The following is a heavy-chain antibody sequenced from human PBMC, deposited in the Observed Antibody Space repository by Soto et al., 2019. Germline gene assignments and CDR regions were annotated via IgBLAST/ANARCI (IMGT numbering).Heavy chain of an antibody. Sequence: QITLKESGPPLVKPTQTLTLTCTFSGFSLSTDGVGVGWIRQPPGKALEWLALIYWDDDKRYSPSLNSRLTIAKDTSKNQLVLTMTNMDPVDTATYYCAHSRPPRLLDYWGQGTLVTVSS. CDR1: GFSLSTDGVG. CDR2: IYWDDDK. J-gene: IGHJ4*02. CDR3: AHSRPPRLLDY. D-gene: IGHD6-6*01. V-gene: IGHV2-5*02.